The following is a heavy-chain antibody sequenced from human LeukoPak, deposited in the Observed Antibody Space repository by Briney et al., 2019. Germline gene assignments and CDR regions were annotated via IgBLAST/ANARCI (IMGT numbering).Heavy chain of an antibody. CDR1: GFTFSNAW. J-gene: IGHJ4*02. V-gene: IGHV3-15*01. CDR3: TTDLISKGWELPVTTGYFDY. Sequence: GGSLRLSCAASGFTFSNAWMSWVRQAPGKGLEWVGRIKSKTDGGTTDYAAPVKGRFTISRDDSKNTLYLQMNSLKTEDTAVYYCTTDLISKGWELPVTTGYFDYWGQGTLVTVSS. CDR2: IKSKTDGGTT. D-gene: IGHD1-26*01.